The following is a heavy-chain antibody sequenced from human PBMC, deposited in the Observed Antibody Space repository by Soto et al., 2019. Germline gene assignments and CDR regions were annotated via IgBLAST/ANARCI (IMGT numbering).Heavy chain of an antibody. CDR2: IYYSGST. CDR1: GGSISSGDYY. D-gene: IGHD3-3*01. CDR3: ARWWSGSRQGFDP. J-gene: IGHJ5*02. Sequence: QVQLQEAGPGLVKPSQTLSLTCTVSGGSISSGDYYLSWIRQHPGKGLEWIGYIYYSGSTYYNPSLKSRVTISVDTSKNQFSLKLSSVTAADTAVYYCARWWSGSRQGFDPWGQGPLVTVSS. V-gene: IGHV4-31*03.